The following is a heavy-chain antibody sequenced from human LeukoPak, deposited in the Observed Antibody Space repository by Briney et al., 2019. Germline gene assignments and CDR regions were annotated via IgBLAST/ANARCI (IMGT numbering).Heavy chain of an antibody. CDR3: ARRAVDNSYYYYMDV. D-gene: IGHD6-19*01. J-gene: IGHJ6*03. CDR1: GYAFTSYD. Sequence: ASVKVSCKASGYAFTSYDINWVRQATGQGLEWMGWMNPKSGNTGYAQKFQGRVTITRNTSISTAYMEVSSLRYEDTAVYYCARRAVDNSYYYYMDVWGKGTTVTVSS. CDR2: MNPKSGNT. V-gene: IGHV1-8*03.